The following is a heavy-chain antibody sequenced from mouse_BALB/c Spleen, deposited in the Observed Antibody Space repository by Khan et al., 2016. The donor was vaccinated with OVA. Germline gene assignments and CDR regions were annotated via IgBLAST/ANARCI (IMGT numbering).Heavy chain of an antibody. CDR3: ARLAYYYDSGGFAY. CDR1: GFTFSTYG. D-gene: IGHD1-1*01. Sequence: EVELVESGGDLVKPEGSLKLSCAASGFTFSTYGMSWVRQTPDKRLEWVATISSGGSYTYYPDSVQGRFTFSRDNAKNTQYLHMSSLKSEDTAMFYCARLAYYYDSGGFAYWGQGTLVTVSA. J-gene: IGHJ3*01. V-gene: IGHV5-6*01. CDR2: ISSGGSYT.